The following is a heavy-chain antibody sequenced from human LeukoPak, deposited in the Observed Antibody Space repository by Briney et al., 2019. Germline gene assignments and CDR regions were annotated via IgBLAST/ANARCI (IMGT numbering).Heavy chain of an antibody. CDR1: GFTFSSYG. D-gene: IGHD3-22*01. V-gene: IGHV3-23*01. CDR3: ANSPTTYYYDSSGSPLFDY. J-gene: IGHJ4*02. Sequence: GGSLRLSCAASGFTFSSYGMSWVRQAPGKGLEWVSAISGSGGSTYYADSVKGRFTISRDNSKNTLYLQMNSLRAEDTAVYYCANSPTTYYYDSSGSPLFDYWGQGTLVTVSS. CDR2: ISGSGGST.